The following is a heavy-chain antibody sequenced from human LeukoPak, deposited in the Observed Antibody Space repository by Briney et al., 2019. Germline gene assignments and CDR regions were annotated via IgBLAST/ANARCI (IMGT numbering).Heavy chain of an antibody. CDR1: GFTFTNYW. Sequence: PGGSLRLSCAASGFTFTNYWMTWVRQAPGKGLEWVSSISGSSGATYYADSVRGRFTISRDNSKNTVFLQMNSLRAEDTAIYYCAKGGPGAFDFWGQGTMVTVSS. CDR3: AKGGPGAFDF. CDR2: ISGSSGAT. J-gene: IGHJ3*01. V-gene: IGHV3-23*01. D-gene: IGHD2-15*01.